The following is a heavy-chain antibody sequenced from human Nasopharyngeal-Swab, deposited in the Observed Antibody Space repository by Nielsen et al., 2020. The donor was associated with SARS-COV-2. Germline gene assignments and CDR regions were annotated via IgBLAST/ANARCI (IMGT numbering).Heavy chain of an antibody. D-gene: IGHD6-13*01. J-gene: IGHJ4*02. CDR2: IYYNGNT. CDR3: VRSSSWYYFDY. V-gene: IGHV4-39*01. CDR1: GDSIAYSTFY. Sequence: SETLSPTCTVSGDSIAYSTFYWGWIRQPPGKGLEWIGNIYYNGNTHQNPSLKSRLTISVDKSKDQFSLQLSSVTAADTAVYYCVRSSSWYYFDYWAQGTQVTVSS.